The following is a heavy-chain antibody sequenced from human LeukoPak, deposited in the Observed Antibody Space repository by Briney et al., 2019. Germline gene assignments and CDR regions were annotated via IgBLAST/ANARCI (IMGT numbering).Heavy chain of an antibody. Sequence: SETLSLTCAVYGGSFSGYYWNWIRQPPGKGLEWIGEINHSGNTNYNPSLKSRVTMSVDTSKNQFSLRLSSVTAADTAVYYCARSNYLDKSFDYWGQGTLVTVSS. J-gene: IGHJ4*02. V-gene: IGHV4-34*01. CDR1: GGSFSGYY. D-gene: IGHD4-11*01. CDR2: INHSGNT. CDR3: ARSNYLDKSFDY.